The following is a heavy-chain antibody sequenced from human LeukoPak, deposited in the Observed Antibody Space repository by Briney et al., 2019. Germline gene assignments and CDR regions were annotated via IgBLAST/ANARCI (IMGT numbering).Heavy chain of an antibody. CDR1: EYTFTGYY. V-gene: IGHV1-2*06. CDR3: ARGPYSSSWPTYYYYGMDV. CDR2: INPNSGGT. J-gene: IGHJ6*02. D-gene: IGHD6-13*01. Sequence: WASVKVSCKASEYTFTGYYMHWVRQAPGQGLEWMGRINPNSGGTNYAQKFQGRVTMTRDTSISTAYMELSRLRSDDTAVYYCARGPYSSSWPTYYYYGMDVWGQGTTVTVSS.